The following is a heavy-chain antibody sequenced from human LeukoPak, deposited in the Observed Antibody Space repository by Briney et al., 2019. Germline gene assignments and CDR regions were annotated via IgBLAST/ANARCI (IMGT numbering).Heavy chain of an antibody. V-gene: IGHV4-38-2*02. CDR1: GYSISSGYY. CDR2: IYYSGST. CDR3: AGGRTYYYDSSGYGNLDY. D-gene: IGHD3-22*01. J-gene: IGHJ4*02. Sequence: SETLSLTCTVSGYSISSGYYWGWIRQPPGKGLEWMGSIYYSGSTYYNPSLKSRVTISVDTSKNQFSLKLSSVTAADTAVYYCAGGRTYYYDSSGYGNLDYWGQGTLVTVSS.